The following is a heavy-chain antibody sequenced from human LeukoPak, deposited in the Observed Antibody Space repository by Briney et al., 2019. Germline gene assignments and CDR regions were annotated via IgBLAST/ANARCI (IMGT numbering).Heavy chain of an antibody. D-gene: IGHD3-22*01. CDR3: ARHPRYDSRGNHSPYYFDH. V-gene: IGHV4-39*01. CDR1: DASIRSINHY. CDR2: IYHSGST. J-gene: IGHJ4*02. Sequence: SETLSLTCTVSDASIRSINHYWGWIRQPPGKGLEWIGRIYHSGSTYYNPSLKSRVSISVDTSKNQFSLKLSSVSAADTAAYFCARHPRYDSRGNHSPYYFDHWGQGTLVTVSS.